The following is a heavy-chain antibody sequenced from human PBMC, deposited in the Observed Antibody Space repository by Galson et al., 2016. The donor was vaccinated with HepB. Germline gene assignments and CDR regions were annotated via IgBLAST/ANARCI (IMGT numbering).Heavy chain of an antibody. V-gene: IGHV3-11*04. Sequence: SLRLSCAASGFTFSEFYMTWIRQAPGKGLEWVSYISGSGSPKYYADSVKGRFTISRDNAKNSGFLQMNSLRAEDTAVFYCARDLMPYSSDAFDIWGQGTMVTVSS. CDR1: GFTFSEFY. D-gene: IGHD1-26*01. CDR3: ARDLMPYSSDAFDI. CDR2: ISGSGSPK. J-gene: IGHJ3*02.